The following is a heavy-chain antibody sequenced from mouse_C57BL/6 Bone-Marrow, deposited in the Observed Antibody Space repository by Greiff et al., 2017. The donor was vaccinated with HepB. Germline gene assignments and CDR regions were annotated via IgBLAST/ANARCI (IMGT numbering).Heavy chain of an antibody. CDR2: ISDGGSYT. CDR1: GFTFSSYA. J-gene: IGHJ2*01. V-gene: IGHV5-4*01. CDR3: ARDYDYDKGYFDY. Sequence: EVKLVESGGGLVKPGGSLKLSCAASGFTFSSYAMSWVRQTPEKRLEWVATISDGGSYTYYPDNVKGRFTISRDNAKNNLYLQMSQLKSEDTAIYYCARDYDYDKGYFDYWGQGTTLTVSS. D-gene: IGHD2-4*01.